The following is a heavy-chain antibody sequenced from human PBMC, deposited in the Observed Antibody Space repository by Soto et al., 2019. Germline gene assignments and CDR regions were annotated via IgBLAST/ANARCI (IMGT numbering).Heavy chain of an antibody. V-gene: IGHV1-3*01. D-gene: IGHD3-9*01. CDR1: GYTFTSYA. CDR2: INAGNGNT. J-gene: IGHJ4*02. Sequence: ASVKVSCKASGYTFTSYAMHWVRQAPGQRLEWMGWINAGNGNTKYSQKFQGRVTITRDTSASTAYMELSSLRSEDTAVYYCARGNVLRYFDWPSSYWGQGTLVTVSS. CDR3: ARGNVLRYFDWPSSY.